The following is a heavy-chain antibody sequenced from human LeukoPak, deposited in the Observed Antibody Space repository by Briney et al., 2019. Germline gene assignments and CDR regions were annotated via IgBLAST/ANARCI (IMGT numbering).Heavy chain of an antibody. CDR1: GFTFSSYA. D-gene: IGHD6-19*01. Sequence: PGGSLRLSCAASGFTFSSYAMSWVRQAPGKGLEWVSAISGSGGSTYYADSVKGRFTISRDNSKNTLYLQMNSLRAEDTAGYYCAKYYRAFSSGFYSYYFDYWGQGTLVTVSS. CDR3: AKYYRAFSSGFYSYYFDY. V-gene: IGHV3-23*01. J-gene: IGHJ4*02. CDR2: ISGSGGST.